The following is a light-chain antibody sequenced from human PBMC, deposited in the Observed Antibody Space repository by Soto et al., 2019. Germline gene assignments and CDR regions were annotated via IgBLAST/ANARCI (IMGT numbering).Light chain of an antibody. J-gene: IGKJ2*01. V-gene: IGKV4-1*01. Sequence: DIVMTQSPDSLAVSLGERATINCKSSQSVLYSSNNKNYLAWYQQRPGQPPKLLIYWASTRESGVPDRFSGSGTGKDFTQTSTSLQAEDVAVYCCQQYESTPPTFGQGTKLEIK. CDR1: QSVLYSSNNKNY. CDR3: QQYESTPPT. CDR2: WAS.